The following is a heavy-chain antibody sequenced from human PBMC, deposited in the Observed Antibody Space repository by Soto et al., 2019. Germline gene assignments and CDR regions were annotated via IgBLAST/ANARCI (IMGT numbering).Heavy chain of an antibody. CDR3: ARVEAVAGLYNYHGLDV. Sequence: QVQLVQSGAEVKKPGSSVKVSCKVSGGTFSNYAIDWVRLAPGHGLEWMGGIVPIFWTTYYTQKFQGRAKIIADDSTTTAYLEMSSLRSEDTAIYYCARVEAVAGLYNYHGLDVWGQGTAVTVSS. V-gene: IGHV1-69*12. CDR1: GGTFSNYA. CDR2: IVPIFWTT. D-gene: IGHD6-19*01. J-gene: IGHJ6*02.